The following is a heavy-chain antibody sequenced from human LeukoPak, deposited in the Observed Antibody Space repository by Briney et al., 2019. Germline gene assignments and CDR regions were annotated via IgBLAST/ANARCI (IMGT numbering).Heavy chain of an antibody. Sequence: SETLSLTCTVSGGSISSYYWSWIRQPPGKGLEWIGYIYYSGSTNYNPSLKSRVTISVDTSKNQFSLKLSSVTAADTAVYYCARFEILTGYFDYWGQGTLVTVSS. CDR2: IYYSGST. CDR1: GGSISSYY. V-gene: IGHV4-59*08. D-gene: IGHD3-9*01. J-gene: IGHJ4*02. CDR3: ARFEILTGYFDY.